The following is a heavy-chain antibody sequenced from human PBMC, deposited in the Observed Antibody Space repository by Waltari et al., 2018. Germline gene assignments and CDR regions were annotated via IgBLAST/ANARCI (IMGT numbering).Heavy chain of an antibody. CDR3: AFGFVVAFDY. V-gene: IGHV3-30*03. CDR2: IAYDGSNK. D-gene: IGHD2-15*01. J-gene: IGHJ4*02. CDR1: GFTFSSYG. Sequence: QVQLVESGGGVVQPGRSLRLSCAASGFTFSSYGMHWVRQAPGKGREWVAVIAYDGSNKYYADSVKGRFTISRDNSKNTLYLQMNSLRAEDTAVYYCAFGFVVAFDYWGQGTLVTVSS.